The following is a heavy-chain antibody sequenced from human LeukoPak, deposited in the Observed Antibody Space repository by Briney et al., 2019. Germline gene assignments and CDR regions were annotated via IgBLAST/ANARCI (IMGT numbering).Heavy chain of an antibody. V-gene: IGHV3-30*03. CDR1: GFTFSSHG. CDR3: AILGTYYDSSGYFDY. Sequence: GGSLRLSCAASGFTFSSHGMHWVRQAPGKGLEWVAVISYDGSNKYYADSVKGRFTISRDNSKNTLYLQMNSLRAEDTAVYYCAILGTYYDSSGYFDYWGQGTLVTVPS. CDR2: ISYDGSNK. J-gene: IGHJ4*02. D-gene: IGHD3-22*01.